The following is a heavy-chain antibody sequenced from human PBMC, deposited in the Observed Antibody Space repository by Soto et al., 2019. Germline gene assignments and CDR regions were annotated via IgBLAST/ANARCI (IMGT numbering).Heavy chain of an antibody. CDR3: ARARVPYSSTWYRYDYYGMDI. J-gene: IGHJ6*02. CDR1: GDSISSSSYY. CDR2: IHYSGNT. V-gene: IGHV4-31*03. Sequence: SSTLSLTCTVSGDSISSSSYYWSWIRQHPVKGLEWIGYIHYSGNTRYNPSLKSRLTISVDTSKNQFSLMLSSLTAADTAVYFCARARVPYSSTWYRYDYYGMDIWGQGTTVTVSS. D-gene: IGHD6-13*01.